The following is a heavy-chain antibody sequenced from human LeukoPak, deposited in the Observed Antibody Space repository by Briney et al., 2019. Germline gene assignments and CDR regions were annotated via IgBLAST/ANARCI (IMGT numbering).Heavy chain of an antibody. V-gene: IGHV4-4*07. D-gene: IGHD6-6*01. Sequence: SETLSLTCTVSGVSISSYYWSWIRQPAGKGLEWIGRIYTSGSTNYNPSLKSRVTMSVDTSKNQFSLKLSSVTAADTAVYFCARDGGSTSSTRNDAFDIWGQGTMVTVSS. J-gene: IGHJ3*02. CDR3: ARDGGSTSSTRNDAFDI. CDR2: IYTSGST. CDR1: GVSISSYY.